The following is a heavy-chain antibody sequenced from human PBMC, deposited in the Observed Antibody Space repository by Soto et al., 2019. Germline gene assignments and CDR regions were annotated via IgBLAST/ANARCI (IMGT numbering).Heavy chain of an antibody. Sequence: PGGSLRLSCADSGFTFDDYAMHWVRQAPGKGLEWVSGISWNGGNIGYADSVKGRLTISRDNAKNSLYLQMNSLRAEDTALYYCAKDTEVAVAGTEIWGQGTLVNGSS. J-gene: IGHJ4*02. CDR1: GFTFDDYA. CDR3: AKDTEVAVAGTEI. V-gene: IGHV3-9*01. D-gene: IGHD6-19*01. CDR2: ISWNGGNI.